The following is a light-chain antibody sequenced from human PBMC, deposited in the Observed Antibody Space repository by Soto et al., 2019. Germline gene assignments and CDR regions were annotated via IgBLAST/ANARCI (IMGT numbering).Light chain of an antibody. CDR1: SSDVGAYNY. Sequence: QSALTQPASVSGSPGQSIALSCTGTSSDVGAYNYISWYQQHPGRAPKLILSEVVNRPSGVSDRFSGSKSGNTASLTISGLQTEDEADYYCSSFTSAYTFVFGTGTKVTVL. V-gene: IGLV2-14*01. CDR2: EVV. J-gene: IGLJ1*01. CDR3: SSFTSAYTFV.